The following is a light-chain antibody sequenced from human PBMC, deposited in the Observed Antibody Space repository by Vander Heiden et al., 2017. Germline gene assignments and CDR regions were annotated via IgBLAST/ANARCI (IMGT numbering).Light chain of an antibody. CDR3: GADHGSGSNFVGG. V-gene: IGLV9-49*01. CDR2: VGTGGRGG. J-gene: IGLJ2*01. CDR1: SGYSNYK. Sequence: QPVLTQPPSASASLGASVTLTCTLSSGYSNYKVDWYQQRPGKGPRFVMRVGTGGRGGSKGDGIPDRFSVVGSGLNRYLNIKNIQEEDESDYHCGADHGSGSNFVGGFGGGTKLTGL.